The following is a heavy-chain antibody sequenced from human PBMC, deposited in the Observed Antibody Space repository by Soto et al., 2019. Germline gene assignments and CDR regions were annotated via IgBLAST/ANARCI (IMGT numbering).Heavy chain of an antibody. Sequence: QVQVQQWGAGLLKPSETLSLTCAVYGGSFSPSFCSWVRQPPGKGLEWIGEIHQSGGTIYNPSLXXRXXISGATSNNQFSLKLTSVTAADTAVYYCGFSTMPRTRDRVYWGQGALVTVSS. J-gene: IGHJ4*02. D-gene: IGHD2-2*01. V-gene: IGHV4-34*01. CDR3: GFSTMPRTRDRVY. CDR1: GGSFSPSF. CDR2: IHQSGGT.